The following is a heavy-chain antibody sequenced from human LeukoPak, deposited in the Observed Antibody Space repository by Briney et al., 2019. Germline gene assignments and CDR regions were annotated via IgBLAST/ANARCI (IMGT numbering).Heavy chain of an antibody. Sequence: GESLKISCKGSGYSFTSCWIGWVRQMPGKGLEWKGIIYPGDSDTRYSPSFQGQVTISADKSISTAYLQWSSLKASDTAMYYCARQSGYCSSTSCSFDYWGQGTLVTVSS. CDR2: IYPGDSDT. J-gene: IGHJ4*02. D-gene: IGHD2-2*01. CDR1: GYSFTSCW. CDR3: ARQSGYCSSTSCSFDY. V-gene: IGHV5-51*01.